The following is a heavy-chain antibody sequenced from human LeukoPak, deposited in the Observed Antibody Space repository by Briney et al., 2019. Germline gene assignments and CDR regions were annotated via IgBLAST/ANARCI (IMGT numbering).Heavy chain of an antibody. CDR2: ISYDGSNK. V-gene: IGHV3-30*04. Sequence: GGSLRLSCAASGFTFSSYAMHWVRQAPGKGLEWVAVISYDGSNKYYAGSVKGRFTISRDNSKNTLYLQMNSLRAEDTAVYYCARDDYWGQGTLVTVSS. CDR1: GFTFSSYA. J-gene: IGHJ4*02. CDR3: ARDDY.